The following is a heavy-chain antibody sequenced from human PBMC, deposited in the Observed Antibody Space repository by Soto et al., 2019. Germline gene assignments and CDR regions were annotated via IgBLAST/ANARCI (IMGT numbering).Heavy chain of an antibody. D-gene: IGHD3-22*01. J-gene: IGHJ3*02. Sequence: EVQLVESGGGLVQPGGSLKLSCAASGFTFSGSAMHWVRQASGKGLEWVGRIRSKANSYATAYAASVKGRFTISRDDSKNTAYLQMNSLKTEDTAVYYCTRLAVVVITNDAFDIWGQGTMVTVSS. CDR2: IRSKANSYAT. CDR1: GFTFSGSA. CDR3: TRLAVVVITNDAFDI. V-gene: IGHV3-73*02.